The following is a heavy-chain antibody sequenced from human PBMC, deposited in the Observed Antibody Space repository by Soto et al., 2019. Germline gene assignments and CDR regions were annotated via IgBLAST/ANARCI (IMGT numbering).Heavy chain of an antibody. V-gene: IGHV3-74*01. CDR2: INSDGSST. J-gene: IGHJ4*02. Sequence: GSLRLSCAASGFTFSSYWMHWVRQAPGKGLVWVSRINSDGSSTSYADSVKGRFTISRDNAKNTVYLQMNGLRAEDTAVYHCARASGYDFDYWGQGTLVTVSS. CDR3: ARASGYDFDY. CDR1: GFTFSSYW. D-gene: IGHD5-12*01.